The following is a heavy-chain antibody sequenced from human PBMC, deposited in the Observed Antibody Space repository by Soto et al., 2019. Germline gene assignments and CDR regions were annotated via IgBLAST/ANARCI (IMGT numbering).Heavy chain of an antibody. CDR2: IIPIFGTA. CDR3: ASGHGTSPTRFYYYYGIDV. V-gene: IGHV1-69*13. J-gene: IGHJ6*02. CDR1: GVTFSSYA. Sequence: ASVKVSCKASGVTFSSYAISWVRQAPGQGLEWMGGIIPIFGTANYAQKFQGRVTITADEFTSTAYMELSSLRSEDTAVYYCASGHGTSPTRFYYYYGIDVWGQGTTVTVSS. D-gene: IGHD3-3*01.